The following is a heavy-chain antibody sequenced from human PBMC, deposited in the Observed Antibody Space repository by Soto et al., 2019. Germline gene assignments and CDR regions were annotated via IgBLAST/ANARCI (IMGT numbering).Heavy chain of an antibody. J-gene: IGHJ3*01. CDR1: GFTFSTYN. CDR2: ISYDGNNE. Sequence: GGSLRLSCAASGFTFSTYNMHWVRQAPGKGLDWVAFISYDGNNEHYADSVKGRFTISRDNSKNTLFLQMNSLRAEDTAVYYCVADQVATDPFDVWGQGTMVTVSS. V-gene: IGHV3-30*02. CDR3: VADQVATDPFDV.